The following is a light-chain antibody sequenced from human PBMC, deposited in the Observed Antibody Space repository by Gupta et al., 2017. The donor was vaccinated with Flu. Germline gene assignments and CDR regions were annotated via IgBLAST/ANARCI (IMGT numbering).Light chain of an antibody. CDR2: GSS. CDR3: QQYGSSPRT. Sequence: EIVLTQSPGTLSLSLGERATLSYRASQSVSSSYLAWYQQKPGQAARLLIYGSSSRATGIPDRFSGSGSGTDFTLTISRLEPEDFAVYYCQQYGSSPRTFGQGTKVEIK. CDR1: QSVSSSY. V-gene: IGKV3-20*01. J-gene: IGKJ1*01.